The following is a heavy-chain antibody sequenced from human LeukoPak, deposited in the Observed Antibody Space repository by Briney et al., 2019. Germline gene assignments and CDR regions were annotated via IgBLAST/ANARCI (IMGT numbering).Heavy chain of an antibody. Sequence: SETLSLTCTVSGGSFTDYYWGWIRQPPGKGLEWIGSIYYRGNTFYSPSLRNRVSISIDTSKGRSSLNLKSVTAAETAVVFCTRDREHGTQDSWGQGTLVTVS. D-gene: IGHD1-26*01. CDR3: TRDREHGTQDS. CDR2: IYYRGNT. V-gene: IGHV4-39*07. J-gene: IGHJ4*02. CDR1: GGSFTDYY.